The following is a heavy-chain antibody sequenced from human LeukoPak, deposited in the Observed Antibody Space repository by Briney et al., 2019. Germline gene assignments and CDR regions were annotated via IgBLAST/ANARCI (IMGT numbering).Heavy chain of an antibody. D-gene: IGHD1-26*01. CDR2: INPKSGGT. CDR1: GYTFTGYY. CDR3: ARSIVGATPIDY. J-gene: IGHJ4*02. V-gene: IGHV1-2*02. Sequence: ASVKVSCKAYGYTFTGYYMHWVRQAPGQGLEWMGWINPKSGGTNYAQKFQGRVTMTRDTSISTAYMELSRLRSDDTALYYCARSIVGATPIDYWGQGTLVTVSS.